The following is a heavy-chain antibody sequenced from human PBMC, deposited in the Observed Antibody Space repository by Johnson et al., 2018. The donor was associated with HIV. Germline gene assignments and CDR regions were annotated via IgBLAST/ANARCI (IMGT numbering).Heavy chain of an antibody. CDR2: LYSGGST. J-gene: IGHJ3*02. Sequence: VQLVESGGGLVQPGGSLRLSCAASGFTVSTNYMSWVRQAPGKGLEWVSVLYSGGSTYYTDSVKGRFTISRDNSKNTLYLQMNSLRAEDTAVYFCARDPCTGASCLPGAFDIWGQGTLVTVSS. CDR3: ARDPCTGASCLPGAFDI. D-gene: IGHD2-15*01. V-gene: IGHV3-66*01. CDR1: GFTVSTNY.